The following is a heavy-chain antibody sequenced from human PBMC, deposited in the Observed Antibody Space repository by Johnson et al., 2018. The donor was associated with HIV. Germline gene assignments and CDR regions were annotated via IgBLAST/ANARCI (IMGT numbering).Heavy chain of an antibody. CDR3: ARGGAAAGGAFDI. D-gene: IGHD6-13*01. CDR1: GFTLSSYD. CDR2: IGTAGDT. Sequence: VQLVESGGGLVQPGGSLRLSCAASGFTLSSYDMHWVRQATGKGLEWVSAIGTAGDTYYPGSVKGRFTISRENAKNSLYLQMNSLRAGDTAVYYCARGGAAAGGAFDIWGQGTMVTVSS. J-gene: IGHJ3*02. V-gene: IGHV3-13*01.